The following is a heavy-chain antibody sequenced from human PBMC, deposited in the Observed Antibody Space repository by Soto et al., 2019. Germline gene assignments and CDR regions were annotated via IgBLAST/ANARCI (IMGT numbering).Heavy chain of an antibody. CDR2: IYYSGST. J-gene: IGHJ4*02. CDR1: GGSISSYY. D-gene: IGHD4-17*01. Sequence: SETLSLTCTVSGGSISSYYWSWIRQPPGKGLEWIGYIYYSGSTDYNPSLKSRVTISVDTSKNQFSLKLSSVTAADTAVYYCARGSDYGNFDYWGQGTLVTVSS. V-gene: IGHV4-59*01. CDR3: ARGSDYGNFDY.